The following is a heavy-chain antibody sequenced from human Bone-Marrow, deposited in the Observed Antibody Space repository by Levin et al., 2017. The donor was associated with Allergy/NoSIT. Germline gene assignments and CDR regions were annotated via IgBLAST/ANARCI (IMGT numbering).Heavy chain of an antibody. CDR2: IRDNGRRT. D-gene: IGHD6-13*01. CDR1: GFTFNKYD. J-gene: IGHJ4*02. V-gene: IGHV3-23*01. CDR3: VPGIAATGSPTDY. Sequence: GESLKISCSASGFTFNKYDMSWIRQSPGKGLEWVSAIRDNGRRTFYADTVKGRFTISRDNSKNTVSLQMNSLRVDDTAVYYCVPGIAATGSPTDYWGQGTLVTVSS.